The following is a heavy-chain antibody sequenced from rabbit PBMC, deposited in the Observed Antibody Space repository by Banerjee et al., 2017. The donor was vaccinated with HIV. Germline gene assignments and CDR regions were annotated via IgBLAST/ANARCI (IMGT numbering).Heavy chain of an antibody. Sequence: STYYASWVNGRFTISSHNAQNTLYLQLNSLTAADTATYFCVRDRGWGEMDNLWGPGTLVTVS. CDR3: VRDRGWGEMDNL. J-gene: IGHJ4*01. CDR2: ST. V-gene: IGHV1S8*01. D-gene: IGHD4-1*01.